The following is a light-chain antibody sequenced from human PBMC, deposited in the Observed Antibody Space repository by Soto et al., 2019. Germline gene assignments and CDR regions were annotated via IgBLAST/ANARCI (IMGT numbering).Light chain of an antibody. CDR2: DAS. V-gene: IGKV3-11*01. CDR3: QHRSPWPT. Sequence: VLTQSPATLSLSPGKRATLSCRASESVDFHLAWYQQKPGQAPRLLIYDASVRATGTPARFSGSGSGTDFTLTISNLEPEDFALYYCQHRSPWPTFVQGKRLKIK. CDR1: ESVDFH. J-gene: IGKJ5*01.